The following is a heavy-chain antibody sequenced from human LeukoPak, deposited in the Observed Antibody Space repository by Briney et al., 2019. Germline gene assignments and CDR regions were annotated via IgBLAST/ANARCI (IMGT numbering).Heavy chain of an antibody. D-gene: IGHD1-1*01. J-gene: IGHJ3*02. CDR1: GGTFSSYA. Sequence: GASVKVSCKASGGTFSSYAISWVRQAPGQGLEWMGGIIPIFGTANYAQKFQGRVTITADKSTSTAYMELSSLRSEDTAVYYCASHPTPNWNDDQRKSDDIWGQGTMVTVSS. CDR3: ASHPTPNWNDDQRKSDDI. CDR2: IIPIFGTA. V-gene: IGHV1-69*06.